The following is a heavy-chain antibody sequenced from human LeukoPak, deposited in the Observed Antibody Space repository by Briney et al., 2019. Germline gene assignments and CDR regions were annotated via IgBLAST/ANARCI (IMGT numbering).Heavy chain of an antibody. J-gene: IGHJ4*02. CDR2: ISSGSNYI. Sequence: GGSLRLSCAASGFTFSSYSMNWVRQAPGKGLEWVSSISSGSNYIYYADSVKGRSTISRDNAKNSLYLQMNSLRAEDTAVYYCARIDIVAAITDYWGQGTLVTVSS. CDR3: ARIDIVAAITDY. CDR1: GFTFSSYS. V-gene: IGHV3-21*01. D-gene: IGHD5-12*01.